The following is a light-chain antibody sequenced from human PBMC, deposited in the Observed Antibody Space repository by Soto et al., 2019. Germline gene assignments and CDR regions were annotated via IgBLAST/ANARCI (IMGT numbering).Light chain of an antibody. V-gene: IGKV1-39*01. CDR3: QQSHTSPRT. CDR1: QSIGNY. Sequence: DIQMTQSPSSLSASIGDRVTITCRASQSIGNYLNWFQQKPGKAPKLLVYAASSLQSGVPSRFTGSGSGTDFSLTISSLQPVDFATYFCQQSHTSPRTFGPGTRVEI. J-gene: IGKJ1*01. CDR2: AAS.